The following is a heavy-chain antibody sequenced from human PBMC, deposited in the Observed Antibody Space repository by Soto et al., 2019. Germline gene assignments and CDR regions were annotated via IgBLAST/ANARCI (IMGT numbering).Heavy chain of an antibody. Sequence: QVQLQESGPGLVKPSQTLSLTCTVSGGSISSGGYYWSWIRQHPGKGLEWIGYIYYSGSNYYNPSLKSRVTISVDTSKNRFSLKLSSVTAADTAVYYCARYCSSTSCYGDHDAFDIWGQGTMVTVSS. D-gene: IGHD2-2*01. CDR3: ARYCSSTSCYGDHDAFDI. CDR2: IYYSGSN. V-gene: IGHV4-31*03. J-gene: IGHJ3*02. CDR1: GGSISSGGYY.